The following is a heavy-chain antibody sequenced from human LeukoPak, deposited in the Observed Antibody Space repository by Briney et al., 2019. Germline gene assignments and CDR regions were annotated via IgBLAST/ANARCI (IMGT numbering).Heavy chain of an antibody. CDR2: IHTSGTS. V-gene: IGHV4-4*09. Sequence: PSETLSLTCAVSGGSISNYYWSWIRQPPGKGLEWIGYIHTSGTSNQNPSLKSRVTISVDTSKNQFSLKLSSVTAADTAVYYCARDENYMDVWSKATTVTVSS. J-gene: IGHJ6*03. CDR3: ARDENYMDV. CDR1: GGSISNYY.